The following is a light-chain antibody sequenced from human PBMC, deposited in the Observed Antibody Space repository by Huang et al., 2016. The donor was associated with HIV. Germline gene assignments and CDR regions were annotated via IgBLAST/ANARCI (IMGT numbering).Light chain of an antibody. CDR3: QQYSDWPRT. V-gene: IGKV3-15*01. CDR2: VAF. CDR1: QTLTNT. Sequence: EVVMTQAPVTLSVSPGERATLSCRASQTLTNTLVWYQPRPGQPPRVLVYVAFSRASGVPAMFSASGSGTEFTVTISNLQSEDFAVYYCQQYSDWPRTFGQGTKVEIK. J-gene: IGKJ1*01.